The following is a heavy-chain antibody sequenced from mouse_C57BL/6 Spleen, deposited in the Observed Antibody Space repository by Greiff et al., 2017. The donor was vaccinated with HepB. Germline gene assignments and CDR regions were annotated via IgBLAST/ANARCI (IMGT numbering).Heavy chain of an antibody. V-gene: IGHV1-69*01. D-gene: IGHD2-5*01. CDR1: GYTFTSYW. Sequence: VQLQQPGAELVMPGASVKLSCKASGYTFTSYWMHWVKQSPGQGLEWIGEIDPSDSYTNYNQKFKGKSTLTVDKSSSTAYMQLSSLTSEDSAVYYCARGSNYGGYYAMDYWGQGTSVTVSS. CDR3: ARGSNYGGYYAMDY. CDR2: IDPSDSYT. J-gene: IGHJ4*01.